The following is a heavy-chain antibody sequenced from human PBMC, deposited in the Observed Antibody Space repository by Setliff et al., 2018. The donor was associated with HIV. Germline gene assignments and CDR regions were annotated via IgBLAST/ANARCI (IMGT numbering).Heavy chain of an antibody. CDR3: ARVGLPYNSGRLDQ. V-gene: IGHV4-4*02. Sequence: SETLSLTCAVSGGSIISSHWWSWVRQPPGKGLEWNGEIFHSGSPNYNPSLNSRLTISVDKSKHQSSLKLTSVTAADTAVYYCARVGLPYNSGRLDQWGQGSLVTVSS. CDR1: GGSIISSHW. CDR2: IFHSGSP. J-gene: IGHJ4*02. D-gene: IGHD5-18*01.